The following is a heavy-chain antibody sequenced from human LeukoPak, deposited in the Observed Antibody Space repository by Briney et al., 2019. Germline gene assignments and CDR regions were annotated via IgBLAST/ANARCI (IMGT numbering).Heavy chain of an antibody. CDR1: GFTFSSYA. V-gene: IGHV3-23*01. J-gene: IGHJ4*02. D-gene: IGHD2-15*01. CDR2: ISGSGGST. CDR3: AKDGDILSLHHPVDY. Sequence: PGGSLRLSWAASGFTFSSYAMSWVRQAPGKGLEWVLAISGSGGSTYYADSVKGRFTISRDNSKNTLYLQMNSLRAEDTAVYYCAKDGDILSLHHPVDYWGQGTLVTVSS.